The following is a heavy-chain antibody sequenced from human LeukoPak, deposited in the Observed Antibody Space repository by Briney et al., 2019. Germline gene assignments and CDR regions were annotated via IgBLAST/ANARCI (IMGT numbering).Heavy chain of an antibody. J-gene: IGHJ6*03. CDR1: GFRFDDYT. Sequence: GGSLRLSCAASGFRFDDYTMHWVRQAPGKSLEWVSLLRDSVVIDHADSVKGRFTISRDNAKNSLCLQMNSLRTEDSALYYCVKDRRDGYYYMDVWGKGTAVTVSS. CDR3: VKDRRDGYYYMDV. CDR2: LRDSVVI. D-gene: IGHD5-24*01. V-gene: IGHV3-43*01.